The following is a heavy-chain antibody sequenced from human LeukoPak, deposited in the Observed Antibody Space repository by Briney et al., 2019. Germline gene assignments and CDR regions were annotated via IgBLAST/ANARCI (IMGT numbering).Heavy chain of an antibody. CDR2: ISYGGRNK. J-gene: IGHJ4*02. Sequence: GGSLRLSCAASGFAFSSYGMHWVRQAPGKGLEWVAVISYGGRNKYYGDSVKGRFTISRDNSKNTLYLQMNSLSAEDTAVYYCAKDMIGGYCSGGACYRPPSIWGRGTLVSVSS. CDR3: AKDMIGGYCSGGACYRPPSI. D-gene: IGHD2-15*01. CDR1: GFAFSSYG. V-gene: IGHV3-30*18.